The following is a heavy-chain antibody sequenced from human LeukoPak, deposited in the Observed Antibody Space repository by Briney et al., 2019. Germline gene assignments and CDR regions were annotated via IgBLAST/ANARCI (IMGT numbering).Heavy chain of an antibody. CDR1: GYTLTELS. D-gene: IGHD5-24*01. CDR3: ATTRWLQSQWDNDY. J-gene: IGHJ4*02. CDR2: FDPEDGET. Sequence: ASVKVSCKVSGYTLTELSMHWVRQAPGKGLEWMGGFDPEDGETIYAQKFQGRVTMTEDTSTDTAYMELSSLRSEDTAVYYCATTRWLQSQWDNDYWGQGTLVTVSS. V-gene: IGHV1-24*01.